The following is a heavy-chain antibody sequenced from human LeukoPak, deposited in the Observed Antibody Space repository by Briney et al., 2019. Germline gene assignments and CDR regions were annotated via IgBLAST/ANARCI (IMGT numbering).Heavy chain of an antibody. J-gene: IGHJ4*02. D-gene: IGHD5/OR15-5a*01. V-gene: IGHV3-48*02. Sequence: GGSLRLSCEASGFTFSSYSMNWVRQAPGKGLEWVSYISTSSTTIYYADSVKGRFTISRDNAKNSLYLQMNSLRDEDTAVYYCARVANSGTLSSITRVFYFYYWGQGSLVTVSS. CDR3: ARVANSGTLSSITRVFYFYY. CDR2: ISTSSTTI. CDR1: GFTFSSYS.